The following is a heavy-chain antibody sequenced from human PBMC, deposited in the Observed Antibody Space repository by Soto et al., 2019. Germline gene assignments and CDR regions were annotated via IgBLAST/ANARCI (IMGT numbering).Heavy chain of an antibody. J-gene: IGHJ4*02. CDR1: GYTFTSYG. CDR2: ISAYNGNT. CDR3: AVAVAGPTAIGY. D-gene: IGHD6-19*01. Sequence: ASVKVSCKASGYTFTSYGISWVRQAPGQGLEWMGWISAYNGNTNYAQKLQGKFTMTTDTSTSTAYMELRSLRAEDTAVYYCAVAVAGPTAIGYWGQGTLVTVSS. V-gene: IGHV1-18*01.